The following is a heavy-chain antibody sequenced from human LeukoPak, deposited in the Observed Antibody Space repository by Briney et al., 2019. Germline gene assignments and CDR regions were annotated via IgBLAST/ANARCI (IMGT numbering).Heavy chain of an antibody. CDR1: GGSISSGSYY. V-gene: IGHV4-61*02. CDR3: ASQLGAFDI. D-gene: IGHD2-2*01. CDR2: IFTRGST. Sequence: SQTQSLTCTVSGGSISSGSYYWTWIRQPAGKGPEWIGRIFTRGSTNYNPSLKSRVTISLDTSKNQFSLKLSSVTAADTAVYYCASQLGAFDIWGQGTMVTVSS. J-gene: IGHJ3*02.